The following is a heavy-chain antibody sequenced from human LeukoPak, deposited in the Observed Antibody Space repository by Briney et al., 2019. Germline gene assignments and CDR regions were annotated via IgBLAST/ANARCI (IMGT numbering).Heavy chain of an antibody. CDR3: ARGKRGRFTMGRGYFDY. Sequence: KPSETLSLTCAVYGGSFSGYYWSWIRQPPGKGLEWIGEINHSGSTNYNPSLKSRVTISVDTSKNQFSLKLSAVTAADTAVYYCARGKRGRFTMGRGYFDYWGQGTLVTVSS. J-gene: IGHJ4*02. CDR1: GGSFSGYY. D-gene: IGHD3-10*01. CDR2: INHSGST. V-gene: IGHV4-34*01.